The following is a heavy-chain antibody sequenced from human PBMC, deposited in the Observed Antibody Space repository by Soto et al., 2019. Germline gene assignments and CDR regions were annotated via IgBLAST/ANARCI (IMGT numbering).Heavy chain of an antibody. D-gene: IGHD2-15*01. J-gene: IGHJ6*02. V-gene: IGHV4-30-2*01. CDR3: ARGYCSGGSCYGYGMDV. CDR1: GGSISSGGYS. Sequence: PSETLSLTCAVSGGSISSGGYSWSWIRQPPGKCLEWIGYIYHSGSTYYNPSLKSRVTISVDRSKNQFSLKLSSVTAADTAVYYCARGYCSGGSCYGYGMDVWGQGTTVTVYS. CDR2: IYHSGST.